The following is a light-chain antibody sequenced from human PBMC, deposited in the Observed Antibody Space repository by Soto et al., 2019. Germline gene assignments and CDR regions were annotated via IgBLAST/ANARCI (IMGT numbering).Light chain of an antibody. V-gene: IGLV1-47*01. Sequence: QSVLTQPPSASGTPGQRVTISCSGSSSNIGSNYVYWYQQLPGTAPKLLIYRNNQRPSGVPDRFSGSKSGTSASLAISGLRSEDEADYYCAAWDDSLSAFYVFGTETKVTVL. CDR3: AAWDDSLSAFYV. J-gene: IGLJ1*01. CDR1: SSNIGSNY. CDR2: RNN.